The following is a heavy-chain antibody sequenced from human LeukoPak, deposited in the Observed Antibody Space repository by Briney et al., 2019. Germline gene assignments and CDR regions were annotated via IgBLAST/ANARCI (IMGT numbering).Heavy chain of an antibody. V-gene: IGHV3-33*02. CDR3: ARGYSGVAGNPNWFDP. CDR2: IWHDGSNR. Sequence: GRSLRLSCAASGFIFSSYAMHWVRQAPGKGLEWVAVIWHDGSNRYYADSAKGRFTISRDNSKNTLFLEMNSQRVEDTAVYCCARGYSGVAGNPNWFDPWGQGTLVTVSS. D-gene: IGHD4-23*01. CDR1: GFIFSSYA. J-gene: IGHJ5*02.